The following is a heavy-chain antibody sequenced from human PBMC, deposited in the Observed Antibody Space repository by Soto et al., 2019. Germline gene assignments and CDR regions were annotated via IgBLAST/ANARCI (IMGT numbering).Heavy chain of an antibody. Sequence: PSETLSLTFAVYCGSFSGYYWSWIRQPPGKGLEWIGEINHSGSTNYNPSLKSRVTISVDTSKNQFSLKLSSVTAADTAVYYCAVRGSPKYYFDYWGQGTLVTVSS. CDR3: AVRGSPKYYFDY. CDR1: CGSFSGYY. CDR2: INHSGST. V-gene: IGHV4-34*01. J-gene: IGHJ4*02. D-gene: IGHD5-12*01.